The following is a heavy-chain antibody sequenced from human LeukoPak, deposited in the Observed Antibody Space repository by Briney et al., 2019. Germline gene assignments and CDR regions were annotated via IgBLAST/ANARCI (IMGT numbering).Heavy chain of an antibody. D-gene: IGHD3-10*01. J-gene: IGHJ4*02. CDR1: GVSISSGGYS. V-gene: IGHV4-30-2*01. CDR2: IYHSGST. Sequence: SQTLSLTCAVSGVSISSGGYSWSWIRQPPGKGLEWIGYIYHSGSTYYNPSLKSRVTISVDRSKNQFSLKLSSVTAADTAVYYCARVDTGRALLIDYWGQGTLVTVSS. CDR3: ARVDTGRALLIDY.